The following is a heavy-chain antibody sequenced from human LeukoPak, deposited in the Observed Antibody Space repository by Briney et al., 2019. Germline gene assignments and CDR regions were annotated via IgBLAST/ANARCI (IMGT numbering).Heavy chain of an antibody. CDR2: INPNSGGT. Sequence: GASVKVSCKASGYTFTGYYMHWVRQAPGQGLEWMGWINPNSGGTNYAQKFQGRVTMTRDTSISTAYMELGRLRSDDTAVYYCAREDCSGGSCYFWYFDLWGRGTLVTVSS. J-gene: IGHJ2*01. CDR3: AREDCSGGSCYFWYFDL. V-gene: IGHV1-2*02. D-gene: IGHD2-15*01. CDR1: GYTFTGYY.